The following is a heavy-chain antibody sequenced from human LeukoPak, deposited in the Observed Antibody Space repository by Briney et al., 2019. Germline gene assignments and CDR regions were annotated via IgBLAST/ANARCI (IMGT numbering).Heavy chain of an antibody. J-gene: IGHJ3*02. Sequence: GGSLRLSCAASGFTFSSYGMHWVRQAPGKGLEWVAVIWYDGSNKYYADSVKGRFTISRDNSKNTLYLQMNSLSAEDTAVYYCAKSRLGPEYDAFDIWGQGTMVTVSS. V-gene: IGHV3-33*06. CDR3: AKSRLGPEYDAFDI. CDR1: GFTFSSYG. D-gene: IGHD6-6*01. CDR2: IWYDGSNK.